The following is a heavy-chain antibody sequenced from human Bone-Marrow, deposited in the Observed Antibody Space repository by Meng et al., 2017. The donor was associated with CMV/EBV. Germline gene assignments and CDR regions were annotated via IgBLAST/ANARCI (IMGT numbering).Heavy chain of an antibody. D-gene: IGHD4-23*01. CDR1: GFTFSSSW. CDR3: ARGVGTQDY. J-gene: IGHJ4*02. V-gene: IGHV3-74*01. CDR2: INSDGSST. Sequence: GESLKISCVASGFTFSSSWMHWVRQAPGKGLVWVSRINSDGSSTSYADSVKGRFTISRDNAKNTLYLQMNSLRAEDTAVYYCARGVGTQDYWGQGTLVTVSS.